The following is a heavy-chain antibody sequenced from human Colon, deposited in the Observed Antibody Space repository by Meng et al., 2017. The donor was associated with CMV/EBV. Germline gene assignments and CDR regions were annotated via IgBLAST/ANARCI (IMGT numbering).Heavy chain of an antibody. CDR2: IYYSGTT. Sequence: SETLSLTCTVSGYYIRSGYLWGWIRQPPGKGLEWIGNIYYSGTTYYNPSLKGRVAISVDTSKNQFSLRLSSVTAADTAVYYCARLKDCGSTICQYYFDYWGQGRLVTVPQ. J-gene: IGHJ4*02. CDR1: GYYIRSGYL. V-gene: IGHV4-38-2*02. CDR3: ARLKDCGSTICQYYFDY. D-gene: IGHD2-2*01.